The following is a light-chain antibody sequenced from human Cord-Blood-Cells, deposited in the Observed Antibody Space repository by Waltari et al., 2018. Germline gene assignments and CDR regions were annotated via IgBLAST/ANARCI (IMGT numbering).Light chain of an antibody. J-gene: IGKJ2*01. CDR1: QSVLYSSNNKNY. CDR3: QQYYSTPYT. V-gene: IGKV4-1*01. Sequence: DIVMTQSPYSLAVSLGERATINCKSSQSVLYSSNNKNYLAWYQQKPGQPPTLLIYWASTRESGVPDRFSGSWSATDFTLTISSLQAEDVAVYYCQQYYSTPYTFGQGTKLEIK. CDR2: WAS.